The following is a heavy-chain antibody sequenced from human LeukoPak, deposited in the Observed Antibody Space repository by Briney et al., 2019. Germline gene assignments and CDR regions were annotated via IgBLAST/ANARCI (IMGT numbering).Heavy chain of an antibody. Sequence: SVKVSCKASGYTFTSYYMHWVRQAPGQGLEWMGGIIPIFGTANYAQKFQGRVTITADKSTSTAYMELSSLRSEDTAVYYCAGGRFLEWLPHYYYYYYMDVWGKGTTVTVSS. J-gene: IGHJ6*03. CDR1: GYTFTSYY. V-gene: IGHV1-69*06. CDR2: IIPIFGTA. CDR3: AGGRFLEWLPHYYYYYYMDV. D-gene: IGHD3-3*01.